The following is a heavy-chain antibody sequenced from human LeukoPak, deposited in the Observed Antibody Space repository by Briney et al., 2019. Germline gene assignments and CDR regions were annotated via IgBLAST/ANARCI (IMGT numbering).Heavy chain of an antibody. V-gene: IGHV4-4*02. J-gene: IGHJ4*02. Sequence: SGTLSLTCAVSGGSISSTNWWSWVRQPPGKGLEWIGEIYHSGSTNYNPSLKSRATISADKSKNQFSLKLTYVTAADTAVYYCARDRMGVRAFDYWGQGTLVTVSS. CDR2: IYHSGST. D-gene: IGHD3-10*01. CDR1: GGSISSTNW. CDR3: ARDRMGVRAFDY.